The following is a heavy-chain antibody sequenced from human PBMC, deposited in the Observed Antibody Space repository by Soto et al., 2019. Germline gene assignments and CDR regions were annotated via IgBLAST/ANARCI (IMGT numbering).Heavy chain of an antibody. Sequence: SETLSLTCTVSGGSIRSGSHYWSWIRRHPGKGLEWIGYIYYSGSTYYNPSLKSRITISISTSKNQFSLKLTSVTATDTAVYYCAREGGDGIDYWGQGTLVTLSS. D-gene: IGHD3-16*01. V-gene: IGHV4-31*03. CDR1: GGSIRSGSHY. CDR2: IYYSGST. CDR3: AREGGDGIDY. J-gene: IGHJ4*02.